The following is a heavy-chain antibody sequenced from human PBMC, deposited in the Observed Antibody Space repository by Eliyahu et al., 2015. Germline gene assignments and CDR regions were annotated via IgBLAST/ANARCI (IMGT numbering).Heavy chain of an antibody. D-gene: IGHD2/OR15-2a*01. CDR1: GFALSTSEVG. Sequence: QITLKESGPTLVKPTQTLTXXCTFSGFALSTSEVGVGWIRQPPGKALEWLALIYWDDXIRYSPSLNTRLTIAKDPSRNQVVLTVANMDPVDTATYYCVFERDHNSRYAFDVWGQGTTVTVSS. CDR3: VFERDHNSRYAFDV. V-gene: IGHV2-5*02. J-gene: IGHJ6*02. CDR2: IYWDDXI.